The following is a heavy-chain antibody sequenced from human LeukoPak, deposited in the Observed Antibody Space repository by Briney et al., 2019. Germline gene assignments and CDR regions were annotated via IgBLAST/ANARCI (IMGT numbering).Heavy chain of an antibody. CDR1: GFTFSSYA. CDR3: AKQPGSYPCYFDY. D-gene: IGHD1-14*01. J-gene: IGHJ4*02. CDR2: ISGGGANT. Sequence: GGSLRLSCAASGFTFSSYAMNWVRQAPGKGLEWVSSISGGGANTYYADSVKGRFTISRDNSKNTLYLQMNSLRAEDTAVYYCAKQPGSYPCYFDYWGQGTLVTVSS. V-gene: IGHV3-23*01.